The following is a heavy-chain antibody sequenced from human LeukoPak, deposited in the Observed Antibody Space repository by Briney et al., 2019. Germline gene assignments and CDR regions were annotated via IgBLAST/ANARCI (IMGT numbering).Heavy chain of an antibody. V-gene: IGHV3-74*01. Sequence: GGSLRLSCAASGFSFNNYWMVWVRQAPGKGLVWVSNIKSDVSITNYADSVKGRSTISRDNAKNTVYLEMNSLRAEDTAVYYCGTDNYYKVDVWGKGTTVTVSS. CDR2: IKSDVSIT. CDR1: GFSFNNYW. J-gene: IGHJ6*03. CDR3: GTDNYYKVDV.